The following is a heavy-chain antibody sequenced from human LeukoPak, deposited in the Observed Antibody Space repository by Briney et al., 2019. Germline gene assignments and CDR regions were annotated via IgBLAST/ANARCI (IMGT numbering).Heavy chain of an antibody. V-gene: IGHV3-7*01. CDR1: GFTFSNYW. J-gene: IGHJ4*02. CDR2: IEKDGSEI. D-gene: IGHD6-19*01. CDR3: AAGAGWLIDW. Sequence: PGGSLRLSCAASGFTFSNYWMNWVRQAPGKGMEWVAIIEKDGSEILYVDSVKGRFTISRDNAKNSLYLHMNSLRAEDTAVYYCAAGAGWLIDWWGQGTLVTVSS.